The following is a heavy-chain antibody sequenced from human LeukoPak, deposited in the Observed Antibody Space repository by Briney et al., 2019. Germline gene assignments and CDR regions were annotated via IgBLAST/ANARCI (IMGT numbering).Heavy chain of an antibody. CDR1: GFSLDGYG. Sequence: GGSLSLSCAPSGFSLDGYGMSWVRQAPGTGLEWVAGINWYGGSQGYADSVKRQFTISRDNAKNSLYLQMNSLRAEDTALYYCSRYYYDSSGYCAYDYYYMDVWGKGTTVTVSS. V-gene: IGHV3-20*04. D-gene: IGHD3-22*01. CDR2: INWYGGSQ. J-gene: IGHJ6*03. CDR3: SRYYYDSSGYCAYDYYYMDV.